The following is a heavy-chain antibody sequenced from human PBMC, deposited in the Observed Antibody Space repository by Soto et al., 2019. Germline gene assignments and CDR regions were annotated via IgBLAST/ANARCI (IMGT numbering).Heavy chain of an antibody. J-gene: IGHJ4*02. V-gene: IGHV3-30*18. Sequence: LRLSCAASGFTFSSYGMHWVRQAPGKGLEWVAVISYDGSNKYYADSVKGRFTISRDNSKNTLYLQMNSLRAEDTAVYYCAKGPYYDFWSGYSFGSGPGLDYWGQGTLVTASS. CDR3: AKGPYYDFWSGYSFGSGPGLDY. D-gene: IGHD3-3*01. CDR1: GFTFSSYG. CDR2: ISYDGSNK.